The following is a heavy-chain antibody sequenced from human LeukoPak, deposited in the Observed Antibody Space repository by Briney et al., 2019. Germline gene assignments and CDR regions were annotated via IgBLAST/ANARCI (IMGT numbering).Heavy chain of an antibody. D-gene: IGHD6-19*01. CDR2: IYYSGST. Sequence: SETLSLTCTVSGGSISSSSYYWGWSRQPPGKGLEWIGSIYYSGSTYYNPSLKSRVTISVDTSKNQFSLKLSSVTAADTAVYYCARYSSGWYGVDYWGQGTLVTVSS. CDR1: GGSISSSSYY. CDR3: ARYSSGWYGVDY. V-gene: IGHV4-39*01. J-gene: IGHJ4*02.